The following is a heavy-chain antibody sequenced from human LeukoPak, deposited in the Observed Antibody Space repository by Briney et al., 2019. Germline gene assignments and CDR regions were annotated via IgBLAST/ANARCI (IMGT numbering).Heavy chain of an antibody. J-gene: IGHJ4*02. V-gene: IGHV3-7*01. CDR3: SRITTNGYFEY. Sequence: PGGSLRLSCAASGFTLSSYWMSWVRQAPGKGLEWVASIKFDESEKRYVDSVKGRFTISRDNAENSLYLQMNSLRGEDTAVYFCSRITTNGYFEYWGQGSLVTVSS. CDR2: IKFDESEK. CDR1: GFTLSSYW. D-gene: IGHD1-1*01.